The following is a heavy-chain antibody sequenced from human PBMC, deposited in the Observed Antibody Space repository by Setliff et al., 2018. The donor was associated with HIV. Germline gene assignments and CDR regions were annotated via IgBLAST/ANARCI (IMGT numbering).Heavy chain of an antibody. D-gene: IGHD1-26*01. CDR1: GFTFSAYA. Sequence: GGSLRLSCAASGFTFSAYAMHWVRQAPGKGLEYVSAISSNGLSTYYADSVEGRFTISRDNSKSTLYLQMGSLRAEDMAVYYCARDAEVGTTYFDYWGQGTLVTVSS. CDR3: ARDAEVGTTYFDY. CDR2: ISSNGLST. V-gene: IGHV3-64*02. J-gene: IGHJ4*02.